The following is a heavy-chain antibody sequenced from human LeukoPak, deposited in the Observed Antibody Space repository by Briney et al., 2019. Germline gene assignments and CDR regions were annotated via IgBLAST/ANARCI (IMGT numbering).Heavy chain of an antibody. CDR2: IKSKTDGGTT. J-gene: IGHJ4*02. D-gene: IGHD3-16*01. V-gene: IGHV3-15*01. CDR1: GFTFSNAW. Sequence: GGSLRLSCAASGFTFSNAWMSWVRQAPGKGLEWVGRIKSKTDGGTTDYAAPVKGRFTISRDDSKNTLYLQMNSLRDEDTAVYYCARGWGTYFDYWGQGTLVTVSS. CDR3: ARGWGTYFDY.